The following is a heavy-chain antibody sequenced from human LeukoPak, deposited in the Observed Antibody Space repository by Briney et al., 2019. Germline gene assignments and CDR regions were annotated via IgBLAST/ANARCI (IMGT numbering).Heavy chain of an antibody. Sequence: GGSLRLSCAASGFTFTSYWMSWVRQAPGKGLEWVASIKQDGSEKYYVDSVKGRFTISRDNAKNSLNLQMNSLRAEDTAVYYCAKDRGYSYGFDAFDIWGQGTMVTVSS. D-gene: IGHD5-18*01. J-gene: IGHJ3*02. CDR3: AKDRGYSYGFDAFDI. CDR1: GFTFTSYW. V-gene: IGHV3-7*03. CDR2: IKQDGSEK.